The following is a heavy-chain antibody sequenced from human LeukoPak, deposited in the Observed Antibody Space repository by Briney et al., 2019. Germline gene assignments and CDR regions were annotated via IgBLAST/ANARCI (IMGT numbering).Heavy chain of an antibody. D-gene: IGHD3-16*02. Sequence: PGGSLRLSCAASGFTFSSHWMHCVRQAPGEGRVGVSRIKSEGRSISYADSVKGRFTISRDNAKNPLYLQMNSLRAEDPAVSYCARYASTYDYVWGSYRYTFAYWGQGTMVTVSS. CDR3: ARYASTYDYVWGSYRYTFAY. J-gene: IGHJ4*02. V-gene: IGHV3-74*01. CDR1: GFTFSSHW. CDR2: IKSEGRSI.